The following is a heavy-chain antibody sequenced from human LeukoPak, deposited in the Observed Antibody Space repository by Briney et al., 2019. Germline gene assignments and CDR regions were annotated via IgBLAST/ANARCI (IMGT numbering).Heavy chain of an antibody. Sequence: ASVKVSCKASGYTFTSYGISWVRQAPGQGLEWMGWISAYNGNTNSAQKFQGRATMTTDTSTSTVYMELRSLRSDDTAVYYCARDDCSSASCYLAYWGQGTLVTVSS. V-gene: IGHV1-18*01. CDR2: ISAYNGNT. CDR3: ARDDCSSASCYLAY. D-gene: IGHD2-2*01. CDR1: GYTFTSYG. J-gene: IGHJ4*02.